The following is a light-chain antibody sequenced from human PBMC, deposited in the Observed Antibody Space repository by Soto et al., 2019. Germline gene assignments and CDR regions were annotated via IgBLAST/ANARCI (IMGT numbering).Light chain of an antibody. V-gene: IGKV1-5*01. CDR1: QSISSW. J-gene: IGKJ1*01. Sequence: IHMTHAPSTLSASLGEIVTITFRASQSISSWFDWYQQKPLKAPTLLIYAASSLESGVPPRFSGSGSATEFTLPTSSLQPADFATYYCQQHNSYSRTFGQGTKVDIK. CDR3: QQHNSYSRT. CDR2: AAS.